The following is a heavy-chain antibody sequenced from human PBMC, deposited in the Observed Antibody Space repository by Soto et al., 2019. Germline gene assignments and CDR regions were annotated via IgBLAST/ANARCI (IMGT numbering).Heavy chain of an antibody. CDR1: GISVSSKY. V-gene: IGHV3-53*01. CDR3: TTEYYYHLDV. CDR2: ISNGGDT. J-gene: IGHJ6*01. Sequence: EVQLVESGGGLIQPGGSLRLSCAASGISVSSKYMSWVRQAPGKGLEWISVISNGGDTYYADAVKGRFTLSRDNSKNTLYLQMHSLSAEDTAVYYCTTEYYYHLDVWGHGTTVIVSS.